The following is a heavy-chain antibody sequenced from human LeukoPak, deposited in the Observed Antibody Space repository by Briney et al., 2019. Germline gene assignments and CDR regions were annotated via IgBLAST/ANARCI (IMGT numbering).Heavy chain of an antibody. CDR2: ISSGGSGI. J-gene: IGHJ4*02. Sequence: PGGSLRLSCAASGFTFSSYGMHWVRQAPGKGLEWVSGISSGGSGIHYADSVKGRFTISRDNSKNTLNLQMNSLRVEDTAVYYCAKKGLVGATDLRAFDYWGQGTLVTVSS. D-gene: IGHD1-26*01. V-gene: IGHV3-NL1*01. CDR1: GFTFSSYG. CDR3: AKKGLVGATDLRAFDY.